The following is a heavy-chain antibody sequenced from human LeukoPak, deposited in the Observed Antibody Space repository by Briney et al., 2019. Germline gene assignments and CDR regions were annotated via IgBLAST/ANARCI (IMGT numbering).Heavy chain of an antibody. CDR2: IYYSGST. D-gene: IGHD6-13*01. CDR3: ARELGWYSSGWYLAFDI. Sequence: PSETLSLTCTVSGGSISSTSYYWSWIRQPPGKGLEWIGYIYYSGSTNYNPSLKSRVTISVDTSKNQFSLKLSSVTAADTAVYYCARELGWYSSGWYLAFDIWGQGTMVTVSS. J-gene: IGHJ3*02. V-gene: IGHV4-61*01. CDR1: GGSISSTSYY.